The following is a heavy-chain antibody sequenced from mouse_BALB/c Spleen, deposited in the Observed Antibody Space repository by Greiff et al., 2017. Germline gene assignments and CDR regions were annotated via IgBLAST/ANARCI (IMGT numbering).Heavy chain of an antibody. Sequence: EGQLQQSGAELVRPGALVKLSCKASGFNIKDYYMHWVKQRPEQGLEWIGWIDPENGNTIYDPKFQGKASITADTSSNTAYLQLSSLTSEDTAVYYCARGYGSSDYWYFDVWGAGTTVTVSS. V-gene: IGHV14-1*02. D-gene: IGHD1-1*01. J-gene: IGHJ1*01. CDR3: ARGYGSSDYWYFDV. CDR2: IDPENGNT. CDR1: GFNIKDYY.